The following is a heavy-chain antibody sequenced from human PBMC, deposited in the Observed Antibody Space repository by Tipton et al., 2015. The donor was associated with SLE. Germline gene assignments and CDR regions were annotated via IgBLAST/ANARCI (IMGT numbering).Heavy chain of an antibody. Sequence: SLRLSCAASGFTFITYAMSWVRQAPGKGLEWVSSISSSSSYIYYADSVKGRFTISRDNSKNTLYLQMNSLRAEDTAVYYCARDPDYDFWSALDYWGQGTLVTVSS. CDR2: ISSSSSYI. D-gene: IGHD3-3*01. CDR3: ARDPDYDFWSALDY. J-gene: IGHJ4*02. V-gene: IGHV3-21*01. CDR1: GFTFITYA.